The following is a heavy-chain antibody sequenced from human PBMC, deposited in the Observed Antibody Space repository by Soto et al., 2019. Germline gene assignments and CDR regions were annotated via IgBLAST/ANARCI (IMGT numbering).Heavy chain of an antibody. CDR2: INPNSGGT. J-gene: IGHJ4*02. V-gene: IGHV1-2*02. CDR1: GYTFTGYY. CDR3: AREVAVAGTVDY. Sequence: ASVKVSCKASGYTFTGYYMHWVRQAPGQGLEWMGWINPNSGGTNYAQKFQGRVTMTRDTSTSTAYMELSRLRSDDTAVYYCAREVAVAGTVDYWGQGTLVTVSS. D-gene: IGHD6-19*01.